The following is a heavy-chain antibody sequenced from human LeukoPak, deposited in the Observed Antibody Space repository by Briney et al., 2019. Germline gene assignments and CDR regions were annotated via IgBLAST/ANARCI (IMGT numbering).Heavy chain of an antibody. Sequence: GGSLRLSCAASGFTFSSYAMGWVRQGPGKGLEWVSGISGSGGSTYYADSVKGRFTISRDNSKNTLYLQMNSLRAEDTAVYYCAKDQPRERFLEWLEPPPHAFDIWGQGTMVTVSS. D-gene: IGHD3-3*01. CDR1: GFTFSSYA. CDR2: ISGSGGST. V-gene: IGHV3-23*01. CDR3: AKDQPRERFLEWLEPPPHAFDI. J-gene: IGHJ3*02.